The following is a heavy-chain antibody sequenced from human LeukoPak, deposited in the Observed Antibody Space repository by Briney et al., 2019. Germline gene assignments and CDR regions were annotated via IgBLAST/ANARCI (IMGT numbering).Heavy chain of an antibody. CDR1: GGSISSGSYY. D-gene: IGHD4-17*01. J-gene: IGHJ4*02. CDR2: IYASGST. CDR3: AREMVYGDYLDY. V-gene: IGHV4-61*02. Sequence: SETLSLTCTVSGGSISSGSYYWSWIRQPAGKGLEWIGRIYASGSTNYNPSLKTRVTISVDTSKNQFSLKLSSVTAADTAVYYCAREMVYGDYLDYWGQGTLVTVSS.